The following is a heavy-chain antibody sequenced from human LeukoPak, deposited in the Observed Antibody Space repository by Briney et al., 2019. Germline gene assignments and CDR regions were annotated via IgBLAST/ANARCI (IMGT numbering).Heavy chain of an antibody. CDR2: IYHSGST. V-gene: IGHV4-38-2*02. CDR1: GYSISSGYY. Sequence: SETLSLTCTVSGYSISSGYYWGWIRQPPGKGLEWIGSIYHSGSTYCNPSLKSRVTISVDTSKNQFSLRLRSVTAANTAVYYCARGKSRGSHIDYWGQGTLVTVSS. J-gene: IGHJ4*02. CDR3: ARGKSRGSHIDY. D-gene: IGHD1-26*01.